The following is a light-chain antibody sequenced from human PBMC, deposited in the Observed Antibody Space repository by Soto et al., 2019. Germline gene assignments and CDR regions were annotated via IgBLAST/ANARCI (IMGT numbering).Light chain of an antibody. CDR1: NSNIGSNA. Sequence: QSVLTQPPSASETPGQRVTISCSGSNSNIGSNAVNWYQQLPGTAPKLLIYSNNQRPSGVPDRFSGSKSGTSASLAISGLQSEDEADYYCAAWDDTLNGVLFGGGTNLTVL. V-gene: IGLV1-44*01. J-gene: IGLJ2*01. CDR3: AAWDDTLNGVL. CDR2: SNN.